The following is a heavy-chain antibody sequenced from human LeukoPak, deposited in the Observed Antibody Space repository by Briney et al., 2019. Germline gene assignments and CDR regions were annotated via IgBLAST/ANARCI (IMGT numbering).Heavy chain of an antibody. CDR1: GFTFSSYA. V-gene: IGHV3-23*01. CDR3: AKGEERWLQTPHFDY. D-gene: IGHD5-24*01. J-gene: IGHJ4*02. Sequence: GGSLRLSCAASGFTFSSYAMSWVRQAPGKGLEWVSAISGSGGNTYYADSVKGRFTISRDSSKNTLYLQMNSLRAEDTAVYYCAKGEERWLQTPHFDYWGQGTLVTVSS. CDR2: ISGSGGNT.